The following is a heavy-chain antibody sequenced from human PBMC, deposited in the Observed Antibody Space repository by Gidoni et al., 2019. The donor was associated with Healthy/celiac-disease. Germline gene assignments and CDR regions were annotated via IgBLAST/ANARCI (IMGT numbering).Heavy chain of an antibody. J-gene: IGHJ4*02. CDR1: GFTFSSYS. V-gene: IGHV3-21*01. D-gene: IGHD3-16*01. CDR3: ARDQGGLDY. Sequence: EVQLVESGGGLVKPGGSLRLSCAAAGFTFSSYSMNWVRQAPGKGLEWVSSISSSSSYIYYADSGKGRFTISRDNAKNSLYLQMNSLRAEDTAVYYCARDQGGLDYWGQGTLVTVSS. CDR2: ISSSSSYI.